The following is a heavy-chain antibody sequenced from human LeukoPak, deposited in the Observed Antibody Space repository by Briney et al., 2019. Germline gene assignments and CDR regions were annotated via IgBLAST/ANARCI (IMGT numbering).Heavy chain of an antibody. V-gene: IGHV3-11*04. CDR3: ARASQWLPTDY. D-gene: IGHD6-19*01. CDR2: ISSSGGSI. J-gene: IGHJ4*02. CDR1: GFSFSDYY. Sequence: GGSLRLSCAASGFSFSDYYMSWIRQAPGKGLEWVSYISSSGGSIYCADSVKGRFTISRDNAKNSLYLQMNSLRAEDTAVYYCARASQWLPTDYWGQGTLVTVSS.